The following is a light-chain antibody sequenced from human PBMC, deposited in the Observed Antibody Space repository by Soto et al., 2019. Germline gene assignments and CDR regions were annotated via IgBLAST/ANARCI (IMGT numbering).Light chain of an antibody. J-gene: IGKJ3*01. CDR3: QQYNNWPCT. Sequence: EILMTLSPVTLSVSPGERATLSCGASQSVSSNLAWYQQKPGQAPRLLIYGAFTRATGLPARFSGSGSGTEFTLTISSLQSEDFAVYYCQQYNNWPCTFGPGTTVDI. V-gene: IGKV3-15*01. CDR1: QSVSSN. CDR2: GAF.